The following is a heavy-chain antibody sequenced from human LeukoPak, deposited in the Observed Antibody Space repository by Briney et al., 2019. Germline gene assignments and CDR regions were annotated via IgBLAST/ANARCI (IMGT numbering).Heavy chain of an antibody. CDR3: ARRAGGYSHPYDY. CDR1: GFTFSDYY. D-gene: IGHD4-23*01. Sequence: PGGSLRLSCAASGFTFSDYYMSWIRQAPGKGLEWVSYISSSGSTTYYADSVKGRFTISRDNSKNTLYLQMNSLRAEDTAVYYCARRAGGYSHPYDYWGQGILVTVSS. V-gene: IGHV3-11*01. J-gene: IGHJ4*02. CDR2: ISSSGSTT.